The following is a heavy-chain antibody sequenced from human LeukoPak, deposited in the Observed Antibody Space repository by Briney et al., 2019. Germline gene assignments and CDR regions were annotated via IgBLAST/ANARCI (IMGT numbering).Heavy chain of an antibody. J-gene: IGHJ4*02. V-gene: IGHV3-21*06. Sequence: TGRSLRLSCAASGFSFSKSSMLWFRQAPGKGLEWVSSISIGSSPYTYYADSLKGRFTISRDNAKNSVCLQMNSLRPEDTAVYYCASYTLWYGDSWGQGTLVTVSS. CDR1: GFSFSKSS. CDR2: ISIGSSPYT. D-gene: IGHD3-10*01. CDR3: ASYTLWYGDS.